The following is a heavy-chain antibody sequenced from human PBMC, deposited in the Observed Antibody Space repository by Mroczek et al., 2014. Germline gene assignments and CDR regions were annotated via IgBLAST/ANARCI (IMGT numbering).Heavy chain of an antibody. Sequence: QVQLVQSGAEVKKPGSSVKVSCKASGGTFSSYAISWVRQAPGQGLEWMGGIIPIFGTANYAQKFQGRVTITADESTSTAYMELSSLRSEDTAVYYCARSPFIDRMVYVVRHYYYYMDVWGKGTTVTVSS. CDR1: GGTFSSYA. CDR2: IIPIFGTA. V-gene: IGHV1-69*01. J-gene: IGHJ6*03. CDR3: ARSPFIDRMVYVVRHYYYYMDV. D-gene: IGHD2-8*01.